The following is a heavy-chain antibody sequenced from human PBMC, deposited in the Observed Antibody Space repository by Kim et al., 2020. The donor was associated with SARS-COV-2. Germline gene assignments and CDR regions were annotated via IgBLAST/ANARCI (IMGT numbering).Heavy chain of an antibody. V-gene: IGHV4-39*01. J-gene: IGHJ4*02. CDR2: IYDSGST. CDR3: ASRLLLWFGELSNDY. Sequence: SETLSLTCTVSGGSISSSSYYWGWIRQSPGKGLEWIGSIYDSGSTYYNPSLKSRVTISVDTSKNQFSLKLSSVTAADTAVYYCASRLLLWFGELSNDYWGQGTLVTVSS. D-gene: IGHD3-10*01. CDR1: GGSISSSSYY.